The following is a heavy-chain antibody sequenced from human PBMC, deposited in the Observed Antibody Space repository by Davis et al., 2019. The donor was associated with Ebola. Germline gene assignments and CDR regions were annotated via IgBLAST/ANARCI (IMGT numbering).Heavy chain of an antibody. J-gene: IGHJ4*01. Sequence: GESLKISCAASGFTFKTNGMHWVRQAPGKGLEWVAVIWYDGSQTYYADSVKERFTVSRDNSKNALYLEMNSLIVDDTAVYYCARGTFYSGRGSFDYWGHGTLVIVSS. CDR3: ARGTFYSGRGSFDY. CDR1: GFTFKTNG. D-gene: IGHD1-26*01. V-gene: IGHV3-33*01. CDR2: IWYDGSQT.